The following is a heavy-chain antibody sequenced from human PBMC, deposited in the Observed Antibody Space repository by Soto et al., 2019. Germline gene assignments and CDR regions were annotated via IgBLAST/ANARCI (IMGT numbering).Heavy chain of an antibody. CDR2: ISGSGGST. CDR1: GFTSSSYA. CDR3: ARSFYDYVWGSYRYTPN. Sequence: PGGSLRLSCAASGFTSSSYAMSWVRQAPGKGLEWVSAISGSGGSTYYADSVKGRFTISRDNSKNTLYLQMNSLRAEDTAVYYCARSFYDYVWGSYRYTPNWGQGTLVPVSS. V-gene: IGHV3-23*01. D-gene: IGHD3-16*02. J-gene: IGHJ4*02.